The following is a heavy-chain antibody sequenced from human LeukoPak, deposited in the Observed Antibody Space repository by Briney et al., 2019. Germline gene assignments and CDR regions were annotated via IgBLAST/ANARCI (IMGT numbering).Heavy chain of an antibody. J-gene: IGHJ4*02. CDR3: ARHGGVITFGGVIVLYYFDY. CDR2: IYHSGST. Sequence: SETLSLTCAVSGYSISSGYYWGWIRQPPGKGLEWIGSIYHSGSTYYNPSLKRRVTISVDTSKNQFSLKLSSVTAADTAVYYCARHGGVITFGGVIVLYYFDYWGQGTLVTVSS. D-gene: IGHD3-16*02. V-gene: IGHV4-38-2*01. CDR1: GYSISSGYY.